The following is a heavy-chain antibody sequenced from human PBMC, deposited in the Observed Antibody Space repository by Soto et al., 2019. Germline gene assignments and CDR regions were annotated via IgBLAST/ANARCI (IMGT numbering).Heavy chain of an antibody. Sequence: LSLTCTVPGYSISSGSYWAWIRKPPGKGPEWVASIYHGGTTFYNPSLKSRITISVDTSNNQFSLKLTSVTAADTAVYYCARVHVMVVAGSTFDYWGHGTLVTVSS. J-gene: IGHJ4*01. V-gene: IGHV4-38-2*02. D-gene: IGHD6-19*01. CDR1: GYSISSGSY. CDR3: ARVHVMVVAGSTFDY. CDR2: IYHGGTT.